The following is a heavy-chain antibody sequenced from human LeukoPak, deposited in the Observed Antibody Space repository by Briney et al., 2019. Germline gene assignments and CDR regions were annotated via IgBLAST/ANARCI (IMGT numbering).Heavy chain of an antibody. J-gene: IGHJ4*02. CDR1: GFTFSSYA. V-gene: IGHV3-64D*09. Sequence: GGSLRLSCSASGFTFSSYAMHWVRQAPGKGLEYVSAISSSGSSTYYADSVKGRFTISRDNSKNTLYLQMSSLRAEDTAVYYCVKARPSSGYPHFDYWGQGTLVTVSS. CDR3: VKARPSSGYPHFDY. D-gene: IGHD3-22*01. CDR2: ISSSGSST.